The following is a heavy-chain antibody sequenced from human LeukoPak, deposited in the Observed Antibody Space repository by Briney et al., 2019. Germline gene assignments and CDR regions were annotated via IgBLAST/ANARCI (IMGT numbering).Heavy chain of an antibody. CDR3: AQDERSGCWLPFDY. J-gene: IGHJ4*02. V-gene: IGHV3-23*01. CDR2: ISGSGGTT. Sequence: GGSLRLSCAASGFTFSSYAMSWVRQAPGKGLEWVSTISGSGGTTYYADSVKGRFTISRDKSTNTLYLQINSLRAEDTAVDYCAQDERSGCWLPFDYWGQGTLPTVSS. D-gene: IGHD3-22*01. CDR1: GFTFSSYA.